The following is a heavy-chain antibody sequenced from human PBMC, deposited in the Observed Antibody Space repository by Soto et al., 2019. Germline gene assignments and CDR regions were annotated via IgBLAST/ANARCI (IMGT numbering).Heavy chain of an antibody. J-gene: IGHJ4*02. V-gene: IGHV1-69*13. D-gene: IGHD3-9*01. CDR1: GGTFSRSA. Sequence: SVKVSCKTSGGTFSRSAMNWVRQAPGQGLQWMGRIIPFFGVVNYAQKFQGRVTISADESTNTSYMQLSSLRSDDTAVYYCARTGNFDWPTKSGFDYWGQGALVTVS. CDR3: ARTGNFDWPTKSGFDY. CDR2: IIPFFGVV.